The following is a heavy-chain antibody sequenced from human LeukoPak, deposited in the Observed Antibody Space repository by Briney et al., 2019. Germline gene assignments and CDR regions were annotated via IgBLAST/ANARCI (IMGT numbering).Heavy chain of an antibody. CDR2: VNPSGSSA. CDR3: ARSYYGSGYTWFDP. CDR1: GYTFTSYD. D-gene: IGHD3-10*01. J-gene: IGHJ5*02. V-gene: IGHV1-46*01. Sequence: ASVKVSCKASGYTFTSYDINWVRQAPGQGLEWMGVVNPSGSSASYLQKFQGRVTMTRDTSTSTVYMELNNLRSEDAAVYYCARSYYGSGYTWFDPWGQGTLVSVSS.